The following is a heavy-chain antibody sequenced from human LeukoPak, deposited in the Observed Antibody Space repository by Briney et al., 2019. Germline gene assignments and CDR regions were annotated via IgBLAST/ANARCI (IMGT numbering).Heavy chain of an antibody. V-gene: IGHV3-30-3*01. CDR1: GFTFSSYA. J-gene: IGHJ4*02. CDR3: ARDFGYYYDSSGPDY. D-gene: IGHD3-22*01. Sequence: GGSLRLSCAASGFTFSSYAMHRVRQAPGKGLEWVAVISYDGSNKYYADSVKGRFTISRDNSKNTLYLQMNSLRAEDTAVYYCARDFGYYYDSSGPDYWGQGTLVTVSS. CDR2: ISYDGSNK.